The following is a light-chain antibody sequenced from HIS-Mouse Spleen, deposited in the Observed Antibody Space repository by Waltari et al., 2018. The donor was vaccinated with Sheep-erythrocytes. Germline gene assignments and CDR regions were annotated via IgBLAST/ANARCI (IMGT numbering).Light chain of an antibody. CDR2: DVS. Sequence: QSALTQPRSVSGSPGQSVTISCTGTSSDVGGYNYVSWYQQPPGKAPKLMIYDVSKRPSGFPERFSGSKAGNTASLTISGLQAEDEAEYYCCSYAGSYNHVFATGTKVTVL. CDR1: SSDVGGYNY. V-gene: IGLV2-11*01. J-gene: IGLJ1*01. CDR3: CSYAGSYNHV.